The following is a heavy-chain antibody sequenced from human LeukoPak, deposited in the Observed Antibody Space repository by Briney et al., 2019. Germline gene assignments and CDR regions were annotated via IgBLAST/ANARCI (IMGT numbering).Heavy chain of an antibody. CDR1: GYTFTSYD. CDR2: MNPHSRNT. D-gene: IGHD3-22*01. CDR3: AREYYYDSSGYYHY. J-gene: IGHJ4*02. V-gene: IGHV1-8*03. Sequence: GASVKVSCKASGYTFTSYDINWVRQATGQGLEWVGWMNPHSRNTGYAQKFQGRVTITRNTSISTVYMELSSLRSEDTAVYYCAREYYYDSSGYYHYWGQGTLVTVSS.